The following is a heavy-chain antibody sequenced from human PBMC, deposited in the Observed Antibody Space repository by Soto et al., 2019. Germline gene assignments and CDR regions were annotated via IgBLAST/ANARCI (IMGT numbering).Heavy chain of an antibody. CDR2: MNPNSGNT. CDR3: ARGRPGYCSGGSCYYWFDP. CDR1: GYTFTSYD. V-gene: IGHV1-8*01. D-gene: IGHD2-15*01. Sequence: ASVKVSCKASGYTFTSYDINWVRQATGQGLEWMGWMNPNSGNTGYAQKFQGRVTMTRNTSISTAYMELSSLRSEDTAVYYCARGRPGYCSGGSCYYWFDPWGQGTLVTVSS. J-gene: IGHJ5*02.